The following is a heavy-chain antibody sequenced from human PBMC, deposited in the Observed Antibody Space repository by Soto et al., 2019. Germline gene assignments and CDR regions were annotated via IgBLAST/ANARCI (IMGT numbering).Heavy chain of an antibody. CDR1: GLTFTRYS. CDR2: ISSTTNYI. CDR3: ARESEDLPSNFDY. Sequence: GGSLRLSCAASGLTFTRYSMNWVRQAPGNGLEWVSSISSTTNYIYYGDSMKGRFTLSRDKAKNSLYLEMNSLRAEDTAVYYCARESEDLPSNFDYWGQGTLVTVSS. J-gene: IGHJ4*02. V-gene: IGHV3-21*06.